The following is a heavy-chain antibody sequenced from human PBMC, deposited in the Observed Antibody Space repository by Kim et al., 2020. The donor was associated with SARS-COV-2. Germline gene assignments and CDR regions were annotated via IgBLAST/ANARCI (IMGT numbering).Heavy chain of an antibody. CDR2: INAGNGNT. Sequence: ASVKVSCKASGYTFTSYAMHWVRQAPGQRLEWIGWINAGNGNTKYSQKFQGRVTITRDTSASTAYMELSSLRSEDTAVYYCARAGIAAAGTGAPPFTYYYYYMDVWGKGTTVTVSS. V-gene: IGHV1-3*01. D-gene: IGHD6-13*01. CDR3: ARAGIAAAGTGAPPFTYYYYYMDV. CDR1: GYTFTSYA. J-gene: IGHJ6*03.